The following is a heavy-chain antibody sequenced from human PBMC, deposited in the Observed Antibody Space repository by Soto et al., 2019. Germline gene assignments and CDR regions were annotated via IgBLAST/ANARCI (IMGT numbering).Heavy chain of an antibody. CDR3: AKDLIAATGTPSYYFDS. J-gene: IGHJ4*02. Sequence: EVQLLESGGGLVQPGGSLRLSCVASGFTFDTYAISWVRQAPGKGLEWVSTVSGSGLYTYYTDSVKGRFTISGDNPRNTLYLQMNSLRLEDTAVYFCAKDLIAATGTPSYYFDSWGQGTLVTVSS. CDR2: VSGSGLYT. V-gene: IGHV3-23*01. CDR1: GFTFDTYA. D-gene: IGHD6-13*01.